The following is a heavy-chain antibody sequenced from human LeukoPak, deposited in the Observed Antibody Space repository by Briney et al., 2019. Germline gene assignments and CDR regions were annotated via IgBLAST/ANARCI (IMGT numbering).Heavy chain of an antibody. D-gene: IGHD2-2*01. CDR1: GGSFSGYY. CDR2: INHSGST. J-gene: IGHJ6*03. CDR3: ARVEGSSRVSYYMDV. Sequence: SETLSLTCAVYGGSFSGYYWSWIRQPPGKGLEWIGEINHSGSTNYNPSLKSRVTISVDTPKNQFSLKLSSVTAADTAVYYCARVEGSSRVSYYMDVWGKGTTVTVSS. V-gene: IGHV4-34*01.